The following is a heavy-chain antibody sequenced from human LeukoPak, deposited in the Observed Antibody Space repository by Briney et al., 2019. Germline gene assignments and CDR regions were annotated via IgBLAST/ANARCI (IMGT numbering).Heavy chain of an antibody. V-gene: IGHV4-39*07. CDR3: ARLEIVVVPATAFDN. Sequence: SETLSLTCTVSGGSISSRNYYWGWIRQPPGKGLEWIGSINYSGTTYYNSSLKTRVTISVDTSKNQFSLKLSSVTAADTAVYYCARLEIVVVPATAFDNWGQGTLVIVSS. J-gene: IGHJ4*02. CDR2: INYSGTT. CDR1: GGSISSRNYY. D-gene: IGHD2-2*01.